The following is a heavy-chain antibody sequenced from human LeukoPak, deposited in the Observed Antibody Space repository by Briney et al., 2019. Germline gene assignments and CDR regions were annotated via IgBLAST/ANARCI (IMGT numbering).Heavy chain of an antibody. CDR2: IYYSGST. J-gene: IGHJ5*02. CDR3: ARGGNDFWSGYRAWFDP. V-gene: IGHV4-31*03. CDR1: GGSISNGDHY. D-gene: IGHD3-3*01. Sequence: SETLSLTCTVSGGSISNGDHYWSWIRQHPGKGLEWIGHIYYSGSTYYNPSLKSRVTISVDTSKNQFSLKLSSVTAADTAVYYCARGGNDFWSGYRAWFDPWGQGTLVTVSS.